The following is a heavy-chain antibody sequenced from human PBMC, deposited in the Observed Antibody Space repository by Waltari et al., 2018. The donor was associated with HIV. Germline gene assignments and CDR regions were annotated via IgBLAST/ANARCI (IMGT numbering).Heavy chain of an antibody. CDR2: ISAYNCNT. D-gene: IGHD6-19*01. CDR3: ASALRDSGWSRYYGMDV. CDR1: GYTFTSYG. V-gene: IGHV1-18*01. J-gene: IGHJ6*02. Sequence: QVQLVQSGAEVKKPGASVKVSCKASGYTFTSYGISWVRQAPGQGLEWMGWISAYNCNTNYAQKLQGRVTMTTDTSTTTAYMELRSLRSDDTAVYYCASALRDSGWSRYYGMDVWGQGTTVTVSS.